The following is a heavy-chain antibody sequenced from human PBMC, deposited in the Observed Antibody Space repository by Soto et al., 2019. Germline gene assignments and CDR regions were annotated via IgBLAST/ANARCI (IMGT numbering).Heavy chain of an antibody. CDR3: ARLPANYDFWIVYPRYYYYYGMDV. J-gene: IGHJ6*02. D-gene: IGHD3-3*01. CDR2: LDPSDSYT. Sequence: WQCLNLPCKGSGYSFTRYCISWVRQMPGKGLEWMGRLDPSDSYTNYSPSFQGHVTISADKSISTPYLQWRSLKDSDTAMYYCARLPANYDFWIVYPRYYYYYGMDVWGQGTTVTVSS. V-gene: IGHV5-10-1*01. CDR1: GYSFTRYC.